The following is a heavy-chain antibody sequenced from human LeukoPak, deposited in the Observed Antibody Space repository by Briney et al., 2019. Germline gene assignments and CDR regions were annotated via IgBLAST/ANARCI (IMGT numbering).Heavy chain of an antibody. CDR3: AKGTNYDFWSGYYHAFDI. D-gene: IGHD3-3*01. CDR2: ISGSGGST. V-gene: IGHV3-23*01. J-gene: IGHJ3*02. Sequence: PGGSLRLSCAASGFTSSSYAMSWVRQAPGKGLEWVSAISGSGGSTYYADSVKGRFTISRDNSKNTLYLQMNSLRAEDTAVYYCAKGTNYDFWSGYYHAFDIWGQGTMVTVSS. CDR1: GFTSSSYA.